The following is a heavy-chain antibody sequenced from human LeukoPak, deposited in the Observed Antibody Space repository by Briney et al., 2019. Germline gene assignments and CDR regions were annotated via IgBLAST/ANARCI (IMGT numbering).Heavy chain of an antibody. CDR3: ARGGYYDSSGYYYPFDY. CDR2: INPNSGVT. J-gene: IGHJ4*02. V-gene: IGHV1-2*02. CDR1: GYTFTDYY. D-gene: IGHD3-22*01. Sequence: ASVKVSCKASGYTFTDYYMHWVRQAPGQGLEWMRWINPNSGVTNSAQKFQGRVTMTRDTSISTAYMELSRLRSDDTAVYYCARGGYYDSSGYYYPFDYWGQGTLVTVSS.